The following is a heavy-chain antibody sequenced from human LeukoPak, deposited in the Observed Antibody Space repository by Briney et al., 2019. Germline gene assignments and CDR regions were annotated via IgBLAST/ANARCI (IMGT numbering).Heavy chain of an antibody. J-gene: IGHJ6*03. CDR2: IIPIFGTA. V-gene: IGHV1-69*06. CDR3: ARGGGSRDHSSGYYYVSYYYMDV. CDR1: GGTFSSYA. D-gene: IGHD3-22*01. Sequence: GASVKVSCKASGGTFSSYAISWVRQAPGQGLEWMGGIIPIFGTANYAQKFQGRVTITADKSTSTAYMELSSLRSEDTAVYYCARGGGSRDHSSGYYYVSYYYMDVWGKGTTVTVSS.